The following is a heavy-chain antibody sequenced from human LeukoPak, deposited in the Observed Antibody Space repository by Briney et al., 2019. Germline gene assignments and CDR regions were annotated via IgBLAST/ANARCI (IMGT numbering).Heavy chain of an antibody. Sequence: GESLKISCKGSGYRFTSYWIAWVRQMPGKGLEWVGIIYPGDSDTRYSPSFQGQVTISADKSISTAFLQWSSLKASDTAMYYCARQDRSSSGGNYWGQGTLVTVSS. V-gene: IGHV5-51*01. D-gene: IGHD6-6*01. J-gene: IGHJ4*02. CDR3: ARQDRSSSGGNY. CDR1: GYRFTSYW. CDR2: IYPGDSDT.